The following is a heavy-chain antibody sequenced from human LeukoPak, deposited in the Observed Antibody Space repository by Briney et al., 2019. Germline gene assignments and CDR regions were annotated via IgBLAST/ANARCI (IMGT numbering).Heavy chain of an antibody. D-gene: IGHD4-23*01. J-gene: IGHJ3*01. CDR1: GFTFSRCA. V-gene: IGHV1-58*01. CDR2: IGVGGGNT. CDR3: AAEIYGDNTDCCTFDF. Sequence: SVKVSCKTSGFTFSRCAVQWVRQARGQGLEWIGWIGVGGGNTNYAQRFQDRVIITRDMSTRTAYMELSSLRSEDTAVYYCAAEIYGDNTDCCTFDFWGPGTPVTVSS.